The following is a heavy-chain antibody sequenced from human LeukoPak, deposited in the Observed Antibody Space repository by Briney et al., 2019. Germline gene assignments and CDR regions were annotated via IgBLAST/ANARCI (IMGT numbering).Heavy chain of an antibody. CDR3: ARGGRSIAARGWFDP. CDR2: IYYSGST. D-gene: IGHD6-6*01. J-gene: IGHJ5*02. CDR1: GGSISSYY. Sequence: PSEALSLTCTVSGGSISSYYWSWIRQPPGKGLEWIGYIYYSGSTNYNPSLKSRVTISVDTSKNQFSLKLSSVTAADTAVYYCARGGRSIAARGWFDPWGQGTLVTVSS. V-gene: IGHV4-59*01.